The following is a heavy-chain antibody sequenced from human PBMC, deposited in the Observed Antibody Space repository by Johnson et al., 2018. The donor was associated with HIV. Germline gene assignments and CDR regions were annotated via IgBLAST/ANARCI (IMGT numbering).Heavy chain of an antibody. CDR1: RFTFSSYA. CDR2: ISYDGSNK. CDR3: ARLGVGATWHAFDI. J-gene: IGHJ3*02. Sequence: VQLVESGGGLVQPGASLRLSCAASRFTFSSYAMHWVRQAPGKGLEWVAVISYDGSNKYYADSVKGRFTISRDNSKNTLYLQMNSLRAEDTAVYYCARLGVGATWHAFDIWGQGTMVTVSS. V-gene: IGHV3-30*01. D-gene: IGHD1-26*01.